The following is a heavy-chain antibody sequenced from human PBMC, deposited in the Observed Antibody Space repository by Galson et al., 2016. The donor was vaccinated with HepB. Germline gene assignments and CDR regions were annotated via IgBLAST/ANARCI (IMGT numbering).Heavy chain of an antibody. D-gene: IGHD3-3*01. CDR2: ISSTSRYI. J-gene: IGHJ4*02. CDR1: GFTFNDFS. V-gene: IGHV3-21*01. CDR3: SRYLSTIFGSSEY. Sequence: SLRLSCAASGFTFNDFSMNWVRQAPGKGLEWVSSISSTSRYIYYADSVKGRLTISRDNAKNALFLKMDSLRAWDTAVYYCSRYLSTIFGSSEYWGRGTPVSVSS.